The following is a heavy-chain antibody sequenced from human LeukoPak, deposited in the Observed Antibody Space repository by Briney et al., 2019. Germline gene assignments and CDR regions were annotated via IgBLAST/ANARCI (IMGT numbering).Heavy chain of an antibody. CDR1: RFTFSSYW. CDR2: INSDASST. Sequence: QPGGSLRLSCAASRFTFSSYWMHWVRQAPGKGLVWVSRINSDASSTTYADSVKGRFTISRDNAKNTLYLQMNSLRAEDTAVYYCARIGVGGTTRGPYYFDYWGQGTLVTVSS. J-gene: IGHJ4*02. D-gene: IGHD1-26*01. CDR3: ARIGVGGTTRGPYYFDY. V-gene: IGHV3-74*01.